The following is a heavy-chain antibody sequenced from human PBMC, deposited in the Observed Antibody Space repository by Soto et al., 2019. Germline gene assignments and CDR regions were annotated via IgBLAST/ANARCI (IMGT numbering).Heavy chain of an antibody. J-gene: IGHJ6*02. D-gene: IGHD3-3*01. CDR1: GFTFSSYG. V-gene: IGHV3-30*18. CDR2: ISYDGSNK. CDR3: AKDLPPLVEWPYYGMDV. Sequence: GGSLRLSCAASGFTFSSYGMHWVRQAPGKGLEWVAVISYDGSNKYYADSVKGRFTISRDNSKNTLYLQMNSLRAEDTAVYYCAKDLPPLVEWPYYGMDVWGQGTTVTVSS.